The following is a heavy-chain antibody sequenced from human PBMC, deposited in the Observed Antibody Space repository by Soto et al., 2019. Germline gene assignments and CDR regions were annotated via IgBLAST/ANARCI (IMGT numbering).Heavy chain of an antibody. J-gene: IGHJ6*02. CDR3: ARNVTRTADSYYGMDV. V-gene: IGHV1-18*04. Sequence: QVRLVQSGAEVKKPGASVKVSCKASGYTFSSYGIKWVRQAPGQGLEWMGWISDYNDNTKYARRLQGRVSMTTDTATSTAYMELRSLRFDDTAVYYCARNVTRTADSYYGMDVWGQGTTVTVSS. CDR1: GYTFSSYG. CDR2: ISDYNDNT. D-gene: IGHD1-1*01.